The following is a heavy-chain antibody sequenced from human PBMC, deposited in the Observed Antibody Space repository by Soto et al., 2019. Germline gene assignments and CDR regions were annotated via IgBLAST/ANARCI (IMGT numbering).Heavy chain of an antibody. CDR1: GYTFTSYD. CDR2: MNPNSGNT. Sequence: ASVKVSCKASGYTFTSYDINWVRQATGQGLEWMGWMNPNSGNTGYAQKFQGGVTMTRNTSISTAYMELSSLRSEDTAVYYCARTYYDFWSGYRYYDMDVWGQGTTVTVSS. V-gene: IGHV1-8*01. J-gene: IGHJ6*02. D-gene: IGHD3-3*01. CDR3: ARTYYDFWSGYRYYDMDV.